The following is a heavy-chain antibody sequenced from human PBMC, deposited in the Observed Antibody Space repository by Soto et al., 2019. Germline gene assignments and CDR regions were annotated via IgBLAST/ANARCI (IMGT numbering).Heavy chain of an antibody. D-gene: IGHD5-12*01. V-gene: IGHV4-59*01. J-gene: IGHJ6*03. CDR3: ARDPYDDYFQYLDV. CDR2: IYYSGST. CDR1: GGYISSYY. Sequence: QVQLQESGPGLVKPSETLSLTCTVSGGYISSYYWSWIRQPPGKGLEWIGYIYYSGSTNYNPSLKSRVTISVDTSKHQFSLQQSSVTAAETAVYYCARDPYDDYFQYLDVWGKGTTGTV.